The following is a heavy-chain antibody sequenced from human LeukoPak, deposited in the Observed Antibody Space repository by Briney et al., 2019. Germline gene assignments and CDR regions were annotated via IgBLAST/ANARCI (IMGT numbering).Heavy chain of an antibody. CDR2: ISYDGSNK. J-gene: IGHJ4*02. V-gene: IGHV3-30*04. D-gene: IGHD5-24*01. CDR1: GFTFSSYA. CDR3: ARDPLQMATITRTFDY. Sequence: GGSLRLSCAASGFTFSSYAIHWVRQAPGKGLEWVAVISYDGSNKYYADSVKGRFTISRDNSKNTVYLQMNSLRAEDTAVYYCARDPLQMATITRTFDYWGQGTLVTVSS.